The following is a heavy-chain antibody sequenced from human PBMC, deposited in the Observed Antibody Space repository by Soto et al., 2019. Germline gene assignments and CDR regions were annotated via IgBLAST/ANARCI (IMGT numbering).Heavy chain of an antibody. J-gene: IGHJ3*02. CDR1: GFTFSSYW. CDR3: ARCEGWFGELGRAFDI. V-gene: IGHV4-59*01. D-gene: IGHD3-10*01. Sequence: GSLRLSCAASGFTFSSYWMSWVRQAPGKGLEWIGYIYYSGSTNYNPSLKSRVTISVDTSKNQFSLKLSSVTAADTAVYYCARCEGWFGELGRAFDIWGQGTMVTV. CDR2: IYYSGST.